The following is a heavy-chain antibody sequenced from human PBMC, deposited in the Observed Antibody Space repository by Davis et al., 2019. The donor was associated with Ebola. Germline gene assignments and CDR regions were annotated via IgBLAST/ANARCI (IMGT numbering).Heavy chain of an antibody. V-gene: IGHV3-73*01. J-gene: IGHJ6*02. Sequence: GGSLRLSCAASGFTFSGSAMHWVRQASGKGLEWVGRIRSKANSYATAYAASVKGRFTTSRDDSKNTAYLQMNSLKTEDTAVYYCTRLTPYYYGMDVWGQGTTVTVSS. CDR3: TRLTPYYYGMDV. CDR2: IRSKANSYAT. CDR1: GFTFSGSA.